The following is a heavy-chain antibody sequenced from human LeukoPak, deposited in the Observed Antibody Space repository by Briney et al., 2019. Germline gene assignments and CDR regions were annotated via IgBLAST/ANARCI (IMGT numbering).Heavy chain of an antibody. CDR1: GYXFNDYY. J-gene: IGHJ4*02. CDR3: VREKLVTAMIPFDY. V-gene: IGHV1-2*02. CDR2: INPDSGGT. D-gene: IGHD2-21*02. Sequence: ASVKVSCKASGYXFNDYYIHWVRQAPGQGLEWMGWINPDSGGTNSALRFQGRVTMTSDTSISTAYMELSRLRSDDTAVYYCVREKLVTAMIPFDYWGQGTLVTVSS.